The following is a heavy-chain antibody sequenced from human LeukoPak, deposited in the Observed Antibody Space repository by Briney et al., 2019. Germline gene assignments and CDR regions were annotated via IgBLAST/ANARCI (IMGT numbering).Heavy chain of an antibody. CDR2: VNRDGTEK. Sequence: GGSLRLSCAASGFTFSDYYMTWVRQAPGKGLQWVANVNRDGTEKHFLDSVEGRFTISRDNAKKSLYLQMSSLRPQDTAVYFCVRGDWYFESWGQGTLVTVSS. V-gene: IGHV3-7*04. CDR1: GFTFSDYY. J-gene: IGHJ4*02. CDR3: VRGDWYFES. D-gene: IGHD2-21*01.